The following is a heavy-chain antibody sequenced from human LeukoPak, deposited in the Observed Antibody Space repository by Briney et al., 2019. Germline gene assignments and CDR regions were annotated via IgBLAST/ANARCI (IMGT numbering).Heavy chain of an antibody. CDR3: ARYDETFGDSFDY. Sequence: PSETLSLTCTVFGGSISSYYWSWIRQPAGKGLEWIGRIYTSGSTNYNPSLKSRVTMSVDTSKNQFSLKLRSVTAAETAVYFCARYDETFGDSFDYWGPGTLVTVSS. J-gene: IGHJ4*02. CDR2: IYTSGST. CDR1: GGSISSYY. V-gene: IGHV4-4*07. D-gene: IGHD2/OR15-2a*01.